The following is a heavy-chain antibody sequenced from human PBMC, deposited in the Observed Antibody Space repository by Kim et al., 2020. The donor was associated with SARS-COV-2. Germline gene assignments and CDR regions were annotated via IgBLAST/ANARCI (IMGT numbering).Heavy chain of an antibody. V-gene: IGHV3-21*01. D-gene: IGHD2-2*01. CDR3: GCSSTCLRGGMDV. CDR1: GFTFSTYS. J-gene: IGHJ6*02. Sequence: GGSLRLSCAASGFTFSTYSMNWVRQAPGKGLEWVSSITSSSSYIYYADTVKGRFTISRDNAKNSLYLQMNSLRAEDTAVYYCGCSSTCLRGGMDVWGQGTTVTVSS. CDR2: ITSSSSYI.